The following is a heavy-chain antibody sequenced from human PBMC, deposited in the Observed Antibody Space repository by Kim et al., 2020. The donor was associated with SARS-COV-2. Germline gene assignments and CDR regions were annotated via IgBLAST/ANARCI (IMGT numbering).Heavy chain of an antibody. V-gene: IGHV1-2*02. J-gene: IGHJ6*02. CDR3: AGDRLSACSSTSCYSDYYYVMDV. D-gene: IGHD2-2*02. Sequence: ASVKVSCKASGYTFTGYYMHWVRQAPGQGLEWMGWINPNSGGTNYAQKFQGRVTMTSDTSISTAYMELSRLRSDDTAVYYCAGDRLSACSSTSCYSDYYYVMDVWGQGPTVTVSS. CDR2: INPNSGGT. CDR1: GYTFTGYY.